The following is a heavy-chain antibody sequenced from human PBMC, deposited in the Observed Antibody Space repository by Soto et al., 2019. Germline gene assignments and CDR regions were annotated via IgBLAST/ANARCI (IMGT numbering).Heavy chain of an antibody. CDR3: AKVPAPNDAFDI. CDR2: ISYDGSNK. Sequence: PGGSLRLSCAASGFTFRSYGMHWVRQAPGKGLEWVAVISYDGSNKYYADSVKGRFTISRDNSKKTLYLRMNSLRLGDTAVYYCAKVPAPNDAFDIWGQGTMVTVSS. V-gene: IGHV3-30*18. D-gene: IGHD6-25*01. J-gene: IGHJ3*02. CDR1: GFTFRSYG.